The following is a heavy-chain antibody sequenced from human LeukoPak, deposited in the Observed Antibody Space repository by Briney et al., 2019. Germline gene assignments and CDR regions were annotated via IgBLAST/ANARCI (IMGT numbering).Heavy chain of an antibody. Sequence: GGSLRLSCAASGFTFSNYAMSWVRQAPGKGLEWVSSISGSGGGTYYAVSVKGRFTISRDNSKNTLYLQLDSLRADDTAEYYCARATVYIGMDVWGKGTTVTVSS. CDR2: ISGSGGGT. D-gene: IGHD2-15*01. CDR3: ARATVYIGMDV. J-gene: IGHJ6*03. CDR1: GFTFSNYA. V-gene: IGHV3-23*01.